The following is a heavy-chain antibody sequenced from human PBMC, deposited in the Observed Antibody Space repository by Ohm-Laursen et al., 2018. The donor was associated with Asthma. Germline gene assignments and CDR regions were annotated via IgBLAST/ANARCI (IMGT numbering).Heavy chain of an antibody. CDR1: GYSFSLYS. CDR3: ARIGPEWEFPGRESSLHH. D-gene: IGHD1-26*01. J-gene: IGHJ1*01. V-gene: IGHV3-21*01. Sequence: SLRLSCAASGYSFSLYSIHGIRQAGGKGREGGAYIRTASTFIYYADSVRGRFTTSRDNAKNLVYLQMDGLRVDDTALYYCARIGPEWEFPGRESSLHHWGEGTLVTVSS. CDR2: IRTASTFI.